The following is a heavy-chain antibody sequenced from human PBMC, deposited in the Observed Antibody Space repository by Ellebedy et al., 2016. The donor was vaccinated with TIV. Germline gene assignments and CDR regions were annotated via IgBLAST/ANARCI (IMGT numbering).Heavy chain of an antibody. V-gene: IGHV1-2*04. CDR1: GYTFTGYY. CDR2: INPNSGGT. D-gene: IGHD3-10*01. J-gene: IGHJ6*02. Sequence: AASVKVSCKASGYTFTGYYMHWVRQAPGQGLEWMGWINPNSGGTNYAQKFQGWVTMTRDTSISTAYMELSRLRSDDTAVYYCARGPNMGTTMVRGVSDYYYGMDVWGQGTTVTVSS. CDR3: ARGPNMGTTMVRGVSDYYYGMDV.